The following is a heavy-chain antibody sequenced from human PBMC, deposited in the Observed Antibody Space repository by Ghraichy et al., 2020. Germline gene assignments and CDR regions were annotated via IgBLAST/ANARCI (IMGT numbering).Heavy chain of an antibody. CDR1: GFTFSNAW. CDR3: TTGRWEGYLDS. J-gene: IGHJ4*02. CDR2: IKRKSDGGTT. V-gene: IGHV3-15*01. Sequence: GESLNISCAASGFTFSNAWVSWVRQAPGKGLEWVGRIKRKSDGGTTDYAAPVKGRFTISRDDSKNTLYLQMNSLKTEDTAFYYCTTGRWEGYLDSWGQGTLVTVSS. D-gene: IGHD1-26*01.